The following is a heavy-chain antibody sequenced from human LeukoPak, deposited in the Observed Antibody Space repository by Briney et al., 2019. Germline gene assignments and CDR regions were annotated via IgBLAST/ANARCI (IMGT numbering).Heavy chain of an antibody. Sequence: ASVKVSCKASGGTFSSYAISWVRQAPGQGLEWMGWINPNSGGTNYAQKFQGWVTMTRDTSISTAYMELSRLRSDDTAVYYCARGGAGSSFGLDYWGQGTLVTVSS. CDR3: ARGGAGSSFGLDY. CDR2: INPNSGGT. J-gene: IGHJ4*02. CDR1: GGTFSSYA. V-gene: IGHV1-2*04. D-gene: IGHD1-26*01.